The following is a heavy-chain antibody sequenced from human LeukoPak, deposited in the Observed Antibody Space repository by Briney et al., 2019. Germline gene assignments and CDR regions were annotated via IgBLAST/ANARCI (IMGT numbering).Heavy chain of an antibody. Sequence: GGSLRLSCAASGFTFSTYWMSWVRQAPGKGLEWVANIKQDGSEKDYVDSVKGRFTISRDNAKNSLFLQMNSLRAEDTAVYYCARVRGGYYFDYWGQGILVTVSS. CDR3: ARVRGGYYFDY. CDR2: IKQDGSEK. CDR1: GFTFSTYW. V-gene: IGHV3-7*01. J-gene: IGHJ4*02. D-gene: IGHD3-10*01.